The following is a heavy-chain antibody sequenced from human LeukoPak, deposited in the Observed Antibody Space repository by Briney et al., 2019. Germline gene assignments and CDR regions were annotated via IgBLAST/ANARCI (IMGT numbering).Heavy chain of an antibody. J-gene: IGHJ3*02. CDR2: IYYSGST. Sequence: PSETLSLTCTVSGGSISSSSYYWGWIRQPPGKGLEWIGSIYYSGSTYYNPSLKSRVTISVDTSKNQFSLKLSSVTAADTAVYYCANGVTAKKRAFDIWGQGTMVTVSS. CDR1: GGSISSSSYY. V-gene: IGHV4-39*01. D-gene: IGHD1-14*01. CDR3: ANGVTAKKRAFDI.